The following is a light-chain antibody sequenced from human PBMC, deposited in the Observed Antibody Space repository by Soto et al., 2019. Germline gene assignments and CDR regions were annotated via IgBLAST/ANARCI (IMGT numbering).Light chain of an antibody. Sequence: QLVLTQSPSASASLGASVKLTCTLSSGHSNYAIAWHQQQPEKGPRYLMKLNSDGSHSKGDGIPDRFSGSSSGAERYLTISRLQSEDEADYYCQTWGTGIVVFGGGTKLTVL. CDR1: SGHSNYA. V-gene: IGLV4-69*01. J-gene: IGLJ2*01. CDR3: QTWGTGIVV. CDR2: LNSDGSH.